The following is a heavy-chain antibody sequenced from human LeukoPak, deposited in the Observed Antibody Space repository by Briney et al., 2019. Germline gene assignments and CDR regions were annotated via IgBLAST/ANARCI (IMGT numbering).Heavy chain of an antibody. Sequence: SETLSLTCNVSGGSISSGSYFWGWIRQPPGKGLEWIGNIYYSGNSYYNPSLKSRVTMSVDTSKNQFSLKLSSVTAADTAVYYCARDYGDYPDYYYGMDVWGQGTTVTVSS. CDR1: GGSISSGSYF. CDR2: IYYSGNS. D-gene: IGHD4-17*01. J-gene: IGHJ6*02. CDR3: ARDYGDYPDYYYGMDV. V-gene: IGHV4-39*02.